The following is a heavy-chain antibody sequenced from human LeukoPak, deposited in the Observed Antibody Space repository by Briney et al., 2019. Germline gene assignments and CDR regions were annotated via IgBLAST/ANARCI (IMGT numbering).Heavy chain of an antibody. Sequence: GGSLGLSCAASGFTFSSYSMSWARQPPGRGLEGVSSITTSSTYISYADSVKGRFTISRDNAKNSLSLQMNSLRAEDTAVYYCARGKYSSGWFDYWGQGTLVTVSS. J-gene: IGHJ4*02. CDR2: ITTSSTYI. CDR1: GFTFSSYS. D-gene: IGHD6-19*01. CDR3: ARGKYSSGWFDY. V-gene: IGHV3-21*01.